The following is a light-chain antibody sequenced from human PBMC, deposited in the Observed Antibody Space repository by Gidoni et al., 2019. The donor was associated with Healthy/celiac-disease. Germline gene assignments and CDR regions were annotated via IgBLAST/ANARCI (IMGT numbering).Light chain of an antibody. CDR3: QQRNNWPRT. J-gene: IGKJ1*01. Sequence: DIVFTPPPPTLPVSPGERATLPCRASQSVSSYLAWYHQKPGQAPRLLIYDASNRATGIPARFSGSGSGTDFTLTISSLEPEDFAVYYCQQRNNWPRTFXQXTKVEIK. V-gene: IGKV3-11*01. CDR2: DAS. CDR1: QSVSSY.